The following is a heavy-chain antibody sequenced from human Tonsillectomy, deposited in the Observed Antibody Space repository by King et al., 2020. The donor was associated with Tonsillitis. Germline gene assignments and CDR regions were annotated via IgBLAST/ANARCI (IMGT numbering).Heavy chain of an antibody. CDR1: GFTFSSYG. D-gene: IGHD3-10*01. J-gene: IGHJ4*02. CDR2: ISYDGSNK. Sequence: VQPVESGGGVVQPGRSLRLSCAASGFTFSSYGMHWVRQAPGKGLEWVAVISYDGSNKYYADSVKGRFTISRDNSKNTLYLQMNSLRAEDTAVYYCANPGGYWGQGTLVTVSS. CDR3: ANPGGY. V-gene: IGHV3-30*18.